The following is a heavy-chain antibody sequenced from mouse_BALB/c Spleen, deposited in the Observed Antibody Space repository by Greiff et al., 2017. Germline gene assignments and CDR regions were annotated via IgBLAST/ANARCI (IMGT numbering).Heavy chain of an antibody. J-gene: IGHJ3*01. CDR3: ARNYYGSSYSFAY. D-gene: IGHD1-1*01. V-gene: IGHV2-2*02. Sequence: VQLQQSGPGLVQPSQSLSITCTVSGFSFTSYGVHWVRQSPGKGLEWLGVIWSGGSTDYNAAFITRLSISKDNTTSQVFFKMNSLQANDTAIYYCARNYYGSSYSFAYWGQGTLVTVSA. CDR1: GFSFTSYG. CDR2: IWSGGST.